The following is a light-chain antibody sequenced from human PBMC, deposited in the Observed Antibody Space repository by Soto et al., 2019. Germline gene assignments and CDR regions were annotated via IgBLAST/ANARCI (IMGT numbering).Light chain of an antibody. CDR2: DTS. CDR3: QQRGNWPPGFT. V-gene: IGKV3-11*01. J-gene: IGKJ3*01. CDR1: QSVSMH. Sequence: EIVLTPSSATPSLSPGERATLSRRARQSVSMHLAWYQQKPGQAPRLLIYDTSNRATGIPARFSGSGSGTDFTLTISSLEPEDFAVYYCQQRGNWPPGFTFGPGTKVDIK.